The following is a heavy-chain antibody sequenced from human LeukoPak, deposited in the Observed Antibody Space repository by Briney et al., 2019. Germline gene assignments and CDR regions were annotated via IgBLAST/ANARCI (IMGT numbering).Heavy chain of an antibody. CDR2: ISAGGYPI. V-gene: IGHV3-11*04. CDR3: AREGDGDYGTESHFYL. D-gene: IGHD4-17*01. J-gene: IGHJ4*02. CDR1: GFTFNDYY. Sequence: PGGSLRLSCTGSGFTFNDYYMSWVRQAPGKGLERLSFISAGGYPIYYADAVRGRFTISRDTAKNSLYLQMNSLRVEDTAVYYCAREGDGDYGTESHFYLWGQGTLVTVSS.